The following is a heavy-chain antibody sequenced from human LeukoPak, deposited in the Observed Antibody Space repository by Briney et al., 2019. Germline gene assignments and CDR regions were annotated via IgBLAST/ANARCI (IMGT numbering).Heavy chain of an antibody. CDR1: GGSFSGYY. Sequence: PSETLSLTCAVYGGSFSGYYWSWIRQPAGKGLEWIGRIYTSGSTNYNPSLKSRVTMSVDTSKNQFSLRLTSVTAADTAVYYCARGGNYYDSGSYYWFDPWGQGTLVTVSS. CDR2: IYTSGST. V-gene: IGHV4-59*10. CDR3: ARGGNYYDSGSYYWFDP. J-gene: IGHJ5*02. D-gene: IGHD3-10*01.